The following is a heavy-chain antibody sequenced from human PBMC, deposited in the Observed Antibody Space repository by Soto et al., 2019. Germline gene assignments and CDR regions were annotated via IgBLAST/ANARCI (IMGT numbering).Heavy chain of an antibody. CDR1: GGSFRGYY. J-gene: IGHJ3*02. V-gene: IGHV4-34*01. CDR3: GRVSNVVVVAAEDAFDI. Sequence: SVTLSLTCAVYGGSFRGYYWSWIRKPTGKGLEWIGEINHSGSTNYNPSLKSRVTISVDTSKNQFSLKLSSVTAADTAVYYCGRVSNVVVVAAEDAFDIWGQGTMVTVSS. D-gene: IGHD2-15*01. CDR2: INHSGST.